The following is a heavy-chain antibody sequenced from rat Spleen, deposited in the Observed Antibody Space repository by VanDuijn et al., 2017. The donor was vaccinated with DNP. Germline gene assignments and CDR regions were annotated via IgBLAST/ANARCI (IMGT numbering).Heavy chain of an antibody. CDR3: ATHGYRYKPPFDY. J-gene: IGHJ2*01. CDR2: IIYDGSST. D-gene: IGHD1-5*01. Sequence: EVQLVESGGGLVQPGNSLKLSCAASGFTFSDYAMAWVRQSPKKGLEWVATIIYDGSSTYYRDSVKGRFTISRDNAKSTLYLQMDSLRSEDTATYYCATHGYRYKPPFDYWGQGVMVTVSS. CDR1: GFTFSDYA. V-gene: IGHV5S10*01.